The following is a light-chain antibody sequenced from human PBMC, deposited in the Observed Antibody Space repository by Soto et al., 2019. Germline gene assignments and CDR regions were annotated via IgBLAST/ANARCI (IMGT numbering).Light chain of an antibody. CDR1: SSNIGNNA. CDR3: AAWDDSLNVVV. Sequence: SVLTQPPSVSEAPRQRVTISCSGSSSNIGNNAVNWYQQLPGKAPKLLIYYDDLLPSGVSDRFSGSKSGTSASLAISGLQSEDEADYYCAAWDDSLNVVVFGGGTKLTVL. J-gene: IGLJ2*01. CDR2: YDD. V-gene: IGLV1-36*01.